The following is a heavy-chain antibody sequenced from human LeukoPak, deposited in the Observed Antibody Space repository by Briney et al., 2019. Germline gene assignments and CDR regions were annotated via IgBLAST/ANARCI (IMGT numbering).Heavy chain of an antibody. V-gene: IGHV4-4*07. D-gene: IGHD2-8*01. CDR2: IYTSGST. Sequence: PSETLSLTCAVYGGSFSGYYWSWIRQPPGKGLEWIGRIYTSGSTNYNPSLKSRVTMSVDTSKNQFSLKLSSVTAADTAVYYCARDRLMVYAIPDYYYYYGMDVWGQGTTVTVSS. CDR1: GGSFSGYY. CDR3: ARDRLMVYAIPDYYYYYGMDV. J-gene: IGHJ6*02.